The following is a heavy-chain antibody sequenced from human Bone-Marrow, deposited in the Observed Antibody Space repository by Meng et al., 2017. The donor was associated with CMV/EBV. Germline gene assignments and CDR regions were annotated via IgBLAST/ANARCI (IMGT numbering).Heavy chain of an antibody. V-gene: IGHV4-34*01. J-gene: IGHJ4*02. D-gene: IGHD6-6*01. CDR1: GGSLSGYY. CDR3: ARGRARMDY. CDR2: INHSGST. Sequence: SETLSLTCAVYGGSLSGYYWSWIRQPPGKGLEWIGEINHSGSTNYNPSLKSRVTISVDTSKNQFSLKLSSVTAADTAVYYCARGRARMDYWGQGTLVTGSS.